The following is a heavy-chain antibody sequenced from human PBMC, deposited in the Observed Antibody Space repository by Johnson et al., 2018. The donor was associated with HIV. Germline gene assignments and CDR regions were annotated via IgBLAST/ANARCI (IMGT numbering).Heavy chain of an antibody. CDR1: GFTFSSYW. Sequence: VQLVESGGGVVQPGRSLRLSCAASGFTFSSYWMSWVRQAPGKGLEWVANIKQDGSEKYYVDSVKGRFTISRDNVKKSLYLQMNSLRAEDTAVYYCARDWDYVHAPPAGPFDIWGQGTMVTVSS. D-gene: IGHD4-17*01. V-gene: IGHV3-7*01. J-gene: IGHJ3*02. CDR2: IKQDGSEK. CDR3: ARDWDYVHAPPAGPFDI.